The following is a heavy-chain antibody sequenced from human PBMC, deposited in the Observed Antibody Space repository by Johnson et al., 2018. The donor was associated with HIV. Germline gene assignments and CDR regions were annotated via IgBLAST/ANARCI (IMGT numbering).Heavy chain of an antibody. D-gene: IGHD1-1*01. CDR3: ARAEPWDRRHYAFDI. J-gene: IGHJ3*02. V-gene: IGHV3-13*01. Sequence: VQLVESGGGVVRPGGSLRLSCAASGFTFDDYGMSWVRQATGEGLQWVSVIGTTGDTYYADSMRGRLTISRDNSKNTVYLQMNSLRAEDTAVYYCARAEPWDRRHYAFDIWGQGTVVTVSS. CDR1: GFTFDDYG. CDR2: IGTTGDT.